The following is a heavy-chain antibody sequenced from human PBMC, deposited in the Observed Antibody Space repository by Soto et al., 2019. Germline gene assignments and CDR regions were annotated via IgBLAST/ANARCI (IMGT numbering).Heavy chain of an antibody. CDR2: IYYSGST. Sequence: PSETLSLTCAVFGGSFSGYYWTWIRQPPGKGLEWIGYIYYSGSTYYNPSLKSRVTISVDTSKNQFSLKLSSVTAADTAVYYCARDYDILTGSPPYWGQGTLVTVSS. CDR3: ARDYDILTGSPPY. D-gene: IGHD3-9*01. J-gene: IGHJ4*02. V-gene: IGHV4-30-4*08. CDR1: GGSFSGYY.